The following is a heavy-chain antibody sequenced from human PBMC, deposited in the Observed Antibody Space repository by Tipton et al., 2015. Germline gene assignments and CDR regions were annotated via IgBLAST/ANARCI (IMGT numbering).Heavy chain of an antibody. CDR1: SDSISKYY. D-gene: IGHD3-10*01. V-gene: IGHV4-59*08. CDR3: ARHKDSGTYPLDY. Sequence: TLSLTCSVSSDSISKYYWSWIRQPPGKELEWIGYIQYSGDTNYNPSLKSRVSMSVDTSKNQISLTLTSVTAADTAVYYCARHKDSGTYPLDYRGQGTLVTVSS. J-gene: IGHJ4*02. CDR2: IQYSGDT.